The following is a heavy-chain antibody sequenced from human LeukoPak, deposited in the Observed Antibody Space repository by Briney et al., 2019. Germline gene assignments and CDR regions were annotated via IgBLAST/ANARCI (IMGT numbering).Heavy chain of an antibody. CDR3: ARQRGGSWVNDY. V-gene: IGHV4-39*01. D-gene: IGHD1-26*01. J-gene: IGHJ4*02. CDR1: DASISSSYFY. Sequence: SETLSLTCTASDASISSSYFYWSWLRQPPGKGLEWIGNVFHSGSTHYSASLKSRVTISVDTSRKQFSLRLSAATAADTSVYYCARQRGGSWVNDYWGQGTLVTVSS. CDR2: VFHSGST.